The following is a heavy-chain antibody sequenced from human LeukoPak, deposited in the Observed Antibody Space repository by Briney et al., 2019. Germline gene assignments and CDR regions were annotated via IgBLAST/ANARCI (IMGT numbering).Heavy chain of an antibody. V-gene: IGHV4-39*07. CDR2: IYYSGST. Sequence: SETLSLTCTVSGGSISSSSYYWGWIRQPPGKGLEWIGSIYYSGSTYYSPSLKSRVTISVDTSKNQFSLKLSSVTAADTAVYYCASGAGDYVEGHYWGQGTLVTVSS. J-gene: IGHJ4*02. CDR1: GGSISSSSYY. CDR3: ASGAGDYVEGHY. D-gene: IGHD4-17*01.